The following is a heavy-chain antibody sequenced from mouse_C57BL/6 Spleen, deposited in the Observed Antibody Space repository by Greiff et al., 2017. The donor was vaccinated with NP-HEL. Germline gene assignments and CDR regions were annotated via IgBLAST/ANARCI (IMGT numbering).Heavy chain of an antibody. Sequence: VQLQQSGPGLVKPSQSLSLTCSVTGYSITSGYYWNWIRQFPGNKLEWMGYISYDGSNNYNPSLKNRISITRDTSKNQFFLKLNSVTTEDTATYYCARGGNSYAMDYWGQGTSVTVSS. CDR1: GYSITSGYY. D-gene: IGHD2-1*01. CDR2: ISYDGSN. V-gene: IGHV3-6*01. CDR3: ARGGNSYAMDY. J-gene: IGHJ4*01.